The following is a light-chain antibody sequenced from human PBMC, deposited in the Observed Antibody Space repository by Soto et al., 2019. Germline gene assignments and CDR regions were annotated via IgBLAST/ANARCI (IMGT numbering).Light chain of an antibody. Sequence: EIVLTQSPGILSLSPGERATLSCRASQRIANNFLAWFQQKPGQPPTLLIYGASTRASGIPDRFSGSGSGTDFALTISRLEPGDFAVYYCQQYGRSPFTFGQGTKLQIK. CDR2: GAS. V-gene: IGKV3-20*01. CDR1: QRIANNF. J-gene: IGKJ2*01. CDR3: QQYGRSPFT.